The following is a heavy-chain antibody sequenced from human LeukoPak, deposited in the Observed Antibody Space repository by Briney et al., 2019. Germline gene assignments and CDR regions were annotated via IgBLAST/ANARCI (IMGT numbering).Heavy chain of an antibody. CDR2: ISSSSSYI. V-gene: IGHV3-21*01. CDR3: ARDGYGSGSADY. D-gene: IGHD3-10*01. J-gene: IGHJ4*02. Sequence: GGSLRLSCAASEFSVGSNYMTWVRQAPGKGLEWVSSISSSSSYIYYADSVKGRFTISRDNAKNSLYLQMNSLRAEDTAVYYCARDGYGSGSADYWGQGTLVTVSS. CDR1: EFSVGSNY.